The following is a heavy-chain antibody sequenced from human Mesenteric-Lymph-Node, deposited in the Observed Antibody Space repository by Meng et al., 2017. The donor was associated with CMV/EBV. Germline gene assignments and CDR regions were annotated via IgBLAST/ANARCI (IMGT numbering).Heavy chain of an antibody. CDR3: ATSGNYYYGMDV. D-gene: IGHD1-14*01. Sequence: GGSLRLSCAASGFTVSSNYMSWVRQAPGKGLEWVSVIYSGGSTYYADSVKGRFTISRDNSKNTLYLQMNSLRAEDTAVYYCATSGNYYYGMDVWGQETTVTVSS. CDR1: GFTVSSNY. V-gene: IGHV3-53*01. J-gene: IGHJ6*02. CDR2: IYSGGST.